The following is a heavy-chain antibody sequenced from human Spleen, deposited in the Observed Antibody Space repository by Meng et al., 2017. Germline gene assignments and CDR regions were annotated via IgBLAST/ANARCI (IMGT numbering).Heavy chain of an antibody. D-gene: IGHD1-7*01. CDR1: GGSFSDYY. CDR3: ARGARNYARKYFQH. J-gene: IGHJ1*01. V-gene: IGHV4-34*01. Sequence: QVQLKHWGAGLLKPSETLSLTCVVSGGSFSDYYWSWIRQPPGKGLEWIGEINHSGSTNYNPSLESRATISVDTSQNNLSLKLSSVTAADTAVYYCARGARNYARKYFQHWGQGTLVTVSS. CDR2: INHSGST.